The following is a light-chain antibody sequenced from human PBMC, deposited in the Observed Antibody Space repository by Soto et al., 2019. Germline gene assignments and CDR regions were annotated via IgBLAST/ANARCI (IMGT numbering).Light chain of an antibody. CDR2: EVS. Sequence: QSALTQPASVSGSPGQTITISCTGTSSDVGGYNYLSWYQQHPGKAPKVMIYEVSNRPSGVSNRFSGSKSGNTASLTISGLQAEDEADYFCSSYTTSGTHVFGGGTKLTVL. J-gene: IGLJ3*02. V-gene: IGLV2-14*01. CDR3: SSYTTSGTHV. CDR1: SSDVGGYNY.